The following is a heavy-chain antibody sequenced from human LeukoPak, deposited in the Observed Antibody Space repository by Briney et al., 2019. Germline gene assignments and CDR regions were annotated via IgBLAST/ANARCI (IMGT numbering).Heavy chain of an antibody. CDR3: ARHRGRPLRPNSYGSGSYLGYYYYMDV. V-gene: IGHV4-39*01. CDR1: GGSISSSSYY. Sequence: SETLSLTCTVSGGSISSSSYYWGWIRQPPGKGLEWIGSIYYSGSTYYNPSLKSRVTISVDTSKNQFSLKLSSVTAADTAVYYCARHRGRPLRPNSYGSGSYLGYYYYMDVWGKGTTVTISS. CDR2: IYYSGST. J-gene: IGHJ6*03. D-gene: IGHD3-10*01.